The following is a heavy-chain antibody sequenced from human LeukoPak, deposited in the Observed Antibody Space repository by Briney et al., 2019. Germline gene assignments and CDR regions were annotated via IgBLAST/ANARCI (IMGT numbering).Heavy chain of an antibody. J-gene: IGHJ6*02. CDR3: ARDYVWGSYYYYGMDV. CDR2: INHSGST. Sequence: SETLSLTCAVYGGSFSGYYWSWIRQPPGEGLEWIGEINHSGSTNYNPSLKSRVTISVDTSKNQFSLKLSSVTAADTAVYYCARDYVWGSYYYYGMDVWGQGTTVTVSS. V-gene: IGHV4-34*01. D-gene: IGHD3-16*01. CDR1: GGSFSGYY.